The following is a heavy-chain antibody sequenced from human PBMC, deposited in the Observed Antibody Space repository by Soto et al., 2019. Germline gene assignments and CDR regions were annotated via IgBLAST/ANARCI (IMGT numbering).Heavy chain of an antibody. CDR1: GGTFSSYA. Sequence: QVQLVQSGAEVKKPGSSVKVSCKASGGTFSSYAISWVRQAPGQGLEWMGGIIPIFGTANYAQKFQGRVTITADKSTSTAYMELSSLRSEDTAVYYYARDMFDWNYSNYYYGMDVWGQGTTVTVSS. D-gene: IGHD1-7*01. V-gene: IGHV1-69*06. CDR3: ARDMFDWNYSNYYYGMDV. CDR2: IIPIFGTA. J-gene: IGHJ6*02.